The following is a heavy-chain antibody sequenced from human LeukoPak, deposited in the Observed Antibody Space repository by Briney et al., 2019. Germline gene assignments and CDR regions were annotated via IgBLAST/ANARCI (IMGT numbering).Heavy chain of an antibody. CDR1: GDSFSSYF. CDR3: AREITGPPTYYYYMDV. Sequence: PSETLSLTCNVSGDSFSSYFWSWIRQPAGKGLEWIGCLHASGGANYNPSLKSRVTMSVDTSKNQFSLKLMSVTAADSAVYYCAREITGPPTYYYYMDVWGKGTTVTVSS. V-gene: IGHV4-4*07. CDR2: LHASGGA. J-gene: IGHJ6*03. D-gene: IGHD2-8*02.